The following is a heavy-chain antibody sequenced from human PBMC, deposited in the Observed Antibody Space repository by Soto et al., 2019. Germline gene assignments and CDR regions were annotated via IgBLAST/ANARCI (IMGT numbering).Heavy chain of an antibody. CDR2: INHSGST. D-gene: IGHD1-20*01. V-gene: IGHV4-34*01. Sequence: PSETLSLTCAVYGGSSSANYWSWIRQPPGKGLEWIGEINHSGSTNYNPSLKSRVTISVDTSKNQFSLKLSSVTAADTAVYYCARVGFNWNDDYYGMDVWGQGTTVS. CDR3: ARVGFNWNDDYYGMDV. J-gene: IGHJ6*02. CDR1: GGSSSANY.